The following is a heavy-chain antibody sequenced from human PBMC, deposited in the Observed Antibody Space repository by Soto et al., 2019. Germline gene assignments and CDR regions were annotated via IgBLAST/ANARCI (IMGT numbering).Heavy chain of an antibody. CDR1: GFTFSSYA. D-gene: IGHD3-22*01. CDR3: ARDFADYYDSSGFA. Sequence: ESGGGVVQPGRSLRLSCAASGFTFSSYAMHWVRQAPGKGLEWVAVISYDGSNKYYADSVKGRFTISRDNSKNTLYLQMNSLRAEDTAVYYCARDFADYYDSSGFAWGQGTLVTVSS. V-gene: IGHV3-30-3*01. CDR2: ISYDGSNK. J-gene: IGHJ5*02.